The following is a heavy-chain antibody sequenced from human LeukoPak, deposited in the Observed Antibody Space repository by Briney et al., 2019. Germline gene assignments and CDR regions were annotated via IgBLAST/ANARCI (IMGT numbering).Heavy chain of an antibody. V-gene: IGHV3-21*01. CDR3: AREGLWFGERSFDY. J-gene: IGHJ4*02. CDR1: GFTFSSYS. Sequence: GGSLRLSCAASGFTFSSYSMNWVRQAPGKGLEWVSSISTSSSYIYYADSVKGRFTISRDNAKNSLYLQMNSLRAEDTAVYYCAREGLWFGERSFDYWGQGTLVTVSS. D-gene: IGHD3-10*01. CDR2: ISTSSSYI.